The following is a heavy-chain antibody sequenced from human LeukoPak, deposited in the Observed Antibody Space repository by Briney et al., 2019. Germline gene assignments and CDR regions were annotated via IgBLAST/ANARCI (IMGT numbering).Heavy chain of an antibody. CDR3: ARDGELLGYYYMDV. D-gene: IGHD1-26*01. Sequence: ASVKVSCKASGYIFTGYYMHWVRQAPGQGLEWMGWINPNSGGTNYAQKFQGRVTMTRDTSISTAYMELSRLRSDDTAVYYCARDGELLGYYYMDVWGKGTTVTVSS. CDR1: GYIFTGYY. V-gene: IGHV1-2*02. J-gene: IGHJ6*03. CDR2: INPNSGGT.